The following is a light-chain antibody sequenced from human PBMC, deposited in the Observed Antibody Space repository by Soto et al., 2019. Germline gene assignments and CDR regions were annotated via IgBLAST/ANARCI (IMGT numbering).Light chain of an antibody. CDR1: SSDVGGYNY. J-gene: IGLJ1*01. CDR2: EVS. CDR3: ISYTSSSTSYV. Sequence: QSVLTQPAAVSGSPGQSITISCTGTSSDVGGYNYVACYQQHPGKVPRLMIYEVSNRPSGVSNRFSGSKSGSTASLTISGLQAEDEADYYCISYTSSSTSYVFGTGTKVTVL. V-gene: IGLV2-14*01.